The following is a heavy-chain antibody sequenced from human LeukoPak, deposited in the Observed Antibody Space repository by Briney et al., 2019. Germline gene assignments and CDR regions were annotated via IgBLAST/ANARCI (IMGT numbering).Heavy chain of an antibody. Sequence: GGSLRLSCAASGFTLSSYSMNWVRQAPGKGLEWVSFISSGGTIIYYTDSVKGRFTISRDNAKNSLYLQMNSLRAEDTAVYYCARESYSARFDYWGQGTLVTVSS. J-gene: IGHJ4*02. CDR1: GFTLSSYS. CDR2: ISSGGTII. D-gene: IGHD2-21*01. CDR3: ARESYSARFDY. V-gene: IGHV3-48*04.